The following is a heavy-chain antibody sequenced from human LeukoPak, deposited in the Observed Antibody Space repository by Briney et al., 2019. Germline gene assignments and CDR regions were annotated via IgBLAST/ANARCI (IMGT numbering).Heavy chain of an antibody. CDR1: GGSFSGYY. V-gene: IGHV4-34*01. CDR2: INHSGST. D-gene: IGHD6-19*01. Sequence: PSETLSLTCAVYGGSFSGYYWSWIRQPLGKGLEWIGEINHSGSTNYNPSLKSRVTISVDTSKNQFSLKLSSVTAADTAVYYCARGLIYSSGWRLIKKFDYWGQGTLVTVSS. CDR3: ARGLIYSSGWRLIKKFDY. J-gene: IGHJ4*02.